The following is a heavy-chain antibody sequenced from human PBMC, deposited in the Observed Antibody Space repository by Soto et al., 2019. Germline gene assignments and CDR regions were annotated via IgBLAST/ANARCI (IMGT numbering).Heavy chain of an antibody. CDR2: IWYDGSNK. CDR3: ARDGYSSGWYNYYFDY. J-gene: IGHJ4*02. Sequence: GGSLRLSCAASGFTFSSYGMHWVRQAPGKGLEWVAVIWYDGSNKYYADSVKGRFTISRDNSKNTLYLQMNSLRAEDTAVYYCARDGYSSGWYNYYFDYWGQGTLVTVSS. V-gene: IGHV3-33*01. CDR1: GFTFSSYG. D-gene: IGHD6-19*01.